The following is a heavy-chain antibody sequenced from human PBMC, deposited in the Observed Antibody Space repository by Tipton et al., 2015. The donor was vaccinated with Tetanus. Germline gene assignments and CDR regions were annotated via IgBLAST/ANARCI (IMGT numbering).Heavy chain of an antibody. CDR2: IYHSGST. CDR1: GGSISSSNW. J-gene: IGHJ6*02. D-gene: IGHD5-18*01. CDR3: ARDQRYSTYYYYGMDV. Sequence: TLSLTCAVSGGSISSSNWWSWVRQPPGKGLEWIGEIYHSGSTNYNPSLKSRVTISVDKSKNQFSLKLSSVTAADTAVYYCARDQRYSTYYYYGMDVWGQGTTVTVSS. V-gene: IGHV4-4*02.